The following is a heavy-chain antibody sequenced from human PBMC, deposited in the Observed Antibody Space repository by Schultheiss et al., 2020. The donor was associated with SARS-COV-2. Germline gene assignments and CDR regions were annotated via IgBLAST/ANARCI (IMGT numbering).Heavy chain of an antibody. D-gene: IGHD1-26*01. J-gene: IGHJ6*02. CDR3: ARENSGARWEPHYYYGMDV. V-gene: IGHV3-30*03. Sequence: GESLKISCAASGFTFSSYGMHWVRQAPGKGLEWVAVISYDGSNKYYADSVKGRFTISRDNSKNTLYLQMNSLRAEDTAVYYCARENSGARWEPHYYYGMDVWGQGTTVTVSS. CDR2: ISYDGSNK. CDR1: GFTFSSYG.